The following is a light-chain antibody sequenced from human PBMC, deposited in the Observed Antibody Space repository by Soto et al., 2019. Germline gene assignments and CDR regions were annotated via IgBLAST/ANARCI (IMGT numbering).Light chain of an antibody. CDR3: QQSYSTLHP. V-gene: IGKV1-39*01. J-gene: IGKJ4*01. CDR2: AAS. Sequence: DIQMTQSPSSLSASVGDRVTITCRASQSITNYLNWYQQKPGKAPKLLIYAASSLQSGVPSRFSGSGSVTDFTLTISSLQPEDFATYYSQQSYSTLHPFGGGTMVEIK. CDR1: QSITNY.